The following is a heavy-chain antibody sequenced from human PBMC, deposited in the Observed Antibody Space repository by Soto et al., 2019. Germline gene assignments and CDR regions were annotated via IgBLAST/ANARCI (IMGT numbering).Heavy chain of an antibody. Sequence: PGGSLRLSCAASGFTFSSYAMSWVRQAPGKGLEWVSAISGSGGSTYYADSVKGRFTISRDNSKNTLYLQMNILRAEDTAVYYCAKGPLYYYDGSVYYAAYWGQGTLVTVAS. J-gene: IGHJ4*02. CDR1: GFTFSSYA. CDR2: ISGSGGST. V-gene: IGHV3-23*01. D-gene: IGHD3-22*01. CDR3: AKGPLYYYDGSVYYAAY.